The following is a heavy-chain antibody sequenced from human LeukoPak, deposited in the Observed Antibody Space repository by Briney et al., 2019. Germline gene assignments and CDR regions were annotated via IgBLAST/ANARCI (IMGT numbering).Heavy chain of an antibody. CDR1: GFIFSNYA. D-gene: IGHD6-19*01. CDR3: ARVRLQQWLYDASDI. J-gene: IGHJ3*02. CDR2: ISYDGSNK. V-gene: IGHV3-30*04. Sequence: QSGGSLRLSCAASGFIFSNYAMHWVRQAPDKGLEWVAVISYDGSNKYNADSVKGRFTISRDNSKSTLYLQMNSLRADDTAVYYCARVRLQQWLYDASDIWGQGTLVTVSS.